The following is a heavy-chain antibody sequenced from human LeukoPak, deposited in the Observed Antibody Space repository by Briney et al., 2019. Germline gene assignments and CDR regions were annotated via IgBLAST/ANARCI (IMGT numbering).Heavy chain of an antibody. V-gene: IGHV4-39*07. CDR2: IYYSGST. CDR1: GGSISSSSYY. CDR3: ARGGGVAVAGRGTYHYYYSMDV. J-gene: IGHJ6*03. D-gene: IGHD6-19*01. Sequence: PSETLSLTCTVSGGSISSSSYYWGWIRQPPGKGLEWIGSIYYSGSTYYNPSLKSRVTISVDTSNNQFSLKLTSVTAADTAVYYCARGGGVAVAGRGTYHYYYSMDVWGKGTTVTISS.